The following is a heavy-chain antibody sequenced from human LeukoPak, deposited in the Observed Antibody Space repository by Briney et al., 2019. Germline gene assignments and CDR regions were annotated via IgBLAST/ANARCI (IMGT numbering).Heavy chain of an antibody. Sequence: SETLSLTCTVSGGSISSSSYYWGWIRQPPGKGLEWIGSIYYSGSTYYNPSLKSRVTISVDTSENQFSLKLSSVTAADTAVYYCASPYGSGSYESMDVWGQGTTVTVSS. J-gene: IGHJ6*02. CDR3: ASPYGSGSYESMDV. CDR1: GGSISSSSYY. V-gene: IGHV4-39*01. D-gene: IGHD3-10*01. CDR2: IYYSGST.